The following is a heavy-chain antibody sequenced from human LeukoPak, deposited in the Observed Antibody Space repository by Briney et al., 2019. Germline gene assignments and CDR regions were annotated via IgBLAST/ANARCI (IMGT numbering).Heavy chain of an antibody. D-gene: IGHD2-21*02. CDR1: GGSFSGYY. CDR3: ARGHSSVVTAILYYFDF. V-gene: IGHV4-34*01. J-gene: IGHJ4*02. Sequence: SETLSLTCAVYGGSFSGYYWSWIRQPPGKGLEWIGEIYHSGSTNYNPSLKSRVTISVDTSKNQFSLKLSSVTAADMGVYYCARGHSSVVTAILYYFDFWGQGTLVTASS. CDR2: IYHSGST.